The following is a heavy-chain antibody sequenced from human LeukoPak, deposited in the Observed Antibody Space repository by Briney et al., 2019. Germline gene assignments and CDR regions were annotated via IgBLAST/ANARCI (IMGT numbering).Heavy chain of an antibody. Sequence: SETLSLTCTVSGGSISSYYWSWIRQPAGKGLEWIGRICTSGSTNYNPSLKSRVTMSVDTSKNQFSLKLSSVTAADTAVYYCARTKSGYYTQNYFDYWGQGTLVTVSS. CDR1: GGSISSYY. V-gene: IGHV4-4*07. CDR2: ICTSGST. J-gene: IGHJ4*02. CDR3: ARTKSGYYTQNYFDY. D-gene: IGHD3-3*01.